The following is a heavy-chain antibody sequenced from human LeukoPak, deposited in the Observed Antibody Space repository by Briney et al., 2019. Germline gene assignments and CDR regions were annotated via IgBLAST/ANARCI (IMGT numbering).Heavy chain of an antibody. V-gene: IGHV3-23*01. Sequence: GGSLRLSCAASGFTFSSYAMSWVRQAPGKGLEWVSAISGSGGSTYYADSVKGRFTISRDNSKNTLYLQMNSLRAEDTAVYYCAKDLYDFPLYSWFDPWGQGTLVTVSS. D-gene: IGHD3-3*01. J-gene: IGHJ5*02. CDR1: GFTFSSYA. CDR3: AKDLYDFPLYSWFDP. CDR2: ISGSGGST.